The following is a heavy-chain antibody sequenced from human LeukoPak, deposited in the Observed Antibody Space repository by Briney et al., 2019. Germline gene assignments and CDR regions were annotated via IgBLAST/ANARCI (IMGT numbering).Heavy chain of an antibody. V-gene: IGHV4-59*01. D-gene: IGHD3-9*01. Sequence: SETLSLTCTVSGGSISSYYWSWIRQPPGKGLEWIGYIYYSGSTNYNPSLKSRVTISVDTSKNQFPLKLSSVTAADTAVYYCARGYFDWVGYYYYGMDVWGQGTTVTVSS. CDR3: ARGYFDWVGYYYYGMDV. CDR1: GGSISSYY. J-gene: IGHJ6*02. CDR2: IYYSGST.